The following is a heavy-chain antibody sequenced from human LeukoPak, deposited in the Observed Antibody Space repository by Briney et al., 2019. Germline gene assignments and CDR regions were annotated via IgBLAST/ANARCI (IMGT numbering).Heavy chain of an antibody. CDR1: GYTFTSYD. J-gene: IGHJ6*02. V-gene: IGHV1-8*01. CDR2: MNPNSGNT. Sequence: ASVKVSCKASGYTFTSYDINWVRQATGQGLEWMGWMNPNSGNTGYAQKFQGRVTMTRNTSISTAYMELSSLRSEDTAVYYCARSYGSGSYYSLYYYYGMDVWGQGTTVTVSS. CDR3: ARSYGSGSYYSLYYYYGMDV. D-gene: IGHD3-10*01.